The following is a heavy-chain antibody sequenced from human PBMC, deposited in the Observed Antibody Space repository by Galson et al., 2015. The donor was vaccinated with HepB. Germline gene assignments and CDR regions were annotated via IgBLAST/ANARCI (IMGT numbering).Heavy chain of an antibody. CDR1: GFTVSSNY. V-gene: IGHV3-66*01. Sequence: SLRLSCAASGFTVSSNYISWVRQAPGKGLEWVSVIYSGGSTYYADSVKGRFTTSRHNSKNTLYLQMNSLRAEDTAVYYCATTVTTPPFFDLWGRGTLVTVSS. D-gene: IGHD4-17*01. J-gene: IGHJ2*01. CDR3: ATTVTTPPFFDL. CDR2: IYSGGST.